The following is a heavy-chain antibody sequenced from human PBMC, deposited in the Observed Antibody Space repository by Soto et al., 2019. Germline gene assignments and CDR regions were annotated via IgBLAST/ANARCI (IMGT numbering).Heavy chain of an antibody. D-gene: IGHD2-15*01. CDR3: ARRYGGNFDY. V-gene: IGHV4-31*03. J-gene: IGHJ4*02. Sequence: SETLSLTCTVSGGSISSGGYYWSWIRQHPGKGLEWIGYIYYSGTTYYNPSLKSRVTISVDTSKNQFSLKLSSVTAADTAVYYCARRYGGNFDYWGQGTLVTVSS. CDR2: IYYSGTT. CDR1: GGSISSGGYY.